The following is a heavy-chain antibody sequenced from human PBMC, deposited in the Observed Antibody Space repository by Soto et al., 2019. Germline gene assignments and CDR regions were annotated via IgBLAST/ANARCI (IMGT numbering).Heavy chain of an antibody. D-gene: IGHD6-19*01. CDR1: GYTFTSYG. V-gene: IGHV1-18*04. CDR2: ISAYNGNT. CDR3: ARGSRSVAVAGVFDY. J-gene: IGHJ4*02. Sequence: ASVKVSCKASGYTFTSYGISWVRQAPGQGLEWMGWISAYNGNTNYAQKLQGRVTMTTDTSTSTAYMELRSPRSDDTAVYYCARGSRSVAVAGVFDYWGQGXLVTVYS.